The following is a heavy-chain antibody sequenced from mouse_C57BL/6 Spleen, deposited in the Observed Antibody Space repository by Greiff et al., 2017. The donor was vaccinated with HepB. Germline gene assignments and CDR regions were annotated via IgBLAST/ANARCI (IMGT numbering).Heavy chain of an antibody. CDR3: ARSYYSNYGYAMDY. D-gene: IGHD2-5*01. Sequence: EVHLVESGGGLVQPGGSLKLSCAASGFTFSDYYMYWVRQTPEKRLEWVAYISNGGGSTYYPDTVKGRFTISRDNAKNTLYLQMSRLKSEDTAMYYCARSYYSNYGYAMDYWGQGTSVTVSS. CDR1: GFTFSDYY. CDR2: ISNGGGST. V-gene: IGHV5-12*01. J-gene: IGHJ4*01.